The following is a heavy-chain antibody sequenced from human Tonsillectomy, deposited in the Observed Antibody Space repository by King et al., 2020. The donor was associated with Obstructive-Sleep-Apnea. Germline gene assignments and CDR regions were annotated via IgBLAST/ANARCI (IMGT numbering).Heavy chain of an antibody. J-gene: IGHJ4*02. V-gene: IGHV3-74*02. Sequence: VQLVESGGGLVHPGGFLRLSCAASGFTCSSYRMNWARQAPGRGLVLVSHIHGVGSTTNYADSVKGRFTIYRDNAKHTLYLQMNSLRAEDMAVYYCARGSSGGLVDYWGQGTLVTVSS. CDR2: IHGVGSTT. D-gene: IGHD6-25*01. CDR3: ARGSSGGLVDY. CDR1: GFTCSSYR.